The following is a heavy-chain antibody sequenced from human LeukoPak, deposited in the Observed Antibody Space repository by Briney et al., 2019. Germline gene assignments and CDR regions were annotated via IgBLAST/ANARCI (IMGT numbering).Heavy chain of an antibody. Sequence: PSETLSLTCTVSGYSISSGYYWGWIRQPPGKGLEWIGSIYHSGSTYYNPSLKSRVTISVDTSKNQFSLKLSPVTAADTAVYYCARVDYYDSSGYYPYWGQGTLVTVSS. D-gene: IGHD3-22*01. V-gene: IGHV4-38-2*02. CDR2: IYHSGST. CDR3: ARVDYYDSSGYYPY. CDR1: GYSISSGYY. J-gene: IGHJ4*02.